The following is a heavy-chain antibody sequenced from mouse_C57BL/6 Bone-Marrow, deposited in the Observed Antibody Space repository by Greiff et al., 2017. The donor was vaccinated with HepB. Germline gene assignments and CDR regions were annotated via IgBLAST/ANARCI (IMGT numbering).Heavy chain of an antibody. CDR3: ARPPRDYAFAY. V-gene: IGHV5-6*01. CDR2: ISSGGSYT. J-gene: IGHJ3*01. Sequence: EVKLVESGGDLVKPGGSLKLSCAASGFTFSSYGMSWVRQTPDKRLEWVATISSGGSYTYYPDSGKGRFTISRDNAKNTLYLQMSSLKSEDTAMYDCARPPRDYAFAYWGQGTLVTVSA. D-gene: IGHD2-4*01. CDR1: GFTFSSYG.